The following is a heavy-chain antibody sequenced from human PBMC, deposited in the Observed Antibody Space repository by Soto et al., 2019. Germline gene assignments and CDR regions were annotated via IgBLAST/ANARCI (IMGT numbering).Heavy chain of an antibody. D-gene: IGHD1-26*01. CDR2: IYYSGST. V-gene: IGHV4-59*08. Sequence: SETLSLTCTVSGGSISSYYWSWVRQPPGKGLEWIGYIYYSGSTNYNPSLKSRVTISVDTSKNQFSLKLSSVTAADTAVYYCAKAPLVGATSPWDYWGQGTLVTGSS. J-gene: IGHJ4*02. CDR3: AKAPLVGATSPWDY. CDR1: GGSISSYY.